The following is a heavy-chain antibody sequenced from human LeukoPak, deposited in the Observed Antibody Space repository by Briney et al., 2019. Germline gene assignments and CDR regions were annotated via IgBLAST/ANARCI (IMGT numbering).Heavy chain of an antibody. CDR3: ARDEKNMVRGVFYYYMDV. D-gene: IGHD3-10*01. V-gene: IGHV3-48*03. Sequence: GGSLRLSCAASGFTFSSYEMIWVRQAPGKGLEWVSYISSSGTTIYYADSVKGRFTISRDNAKNSLYLQMISLRAEDTAVYYCARDEKNMVRGVFYYYMDVWGKGTTVTVSS. CDR1: GFTFSSYE. J-gene: IGHJ6*03. CDR2: ISSSGTTI.